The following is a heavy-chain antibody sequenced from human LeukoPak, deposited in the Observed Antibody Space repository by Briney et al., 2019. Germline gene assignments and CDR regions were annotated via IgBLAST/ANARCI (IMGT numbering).Heavy chain of an antibody. CDR2: IYYSGNT. CDR1: GGSISSSSYY. D-gene: IGHD6-19*01. CDR3: AAPGWRDLFDY. V-gene: IGHV4-39*01. Sequence: SETLSLTCTVSGGSISSSSYYWGWIRQPPGKGLEWIGNIYYSGNTYYNPSLKSRITISVDTSKNQFSLKLSSVTAADTAVYYCAAPGWRDLFDYWGQGTLVTVSS. J-gene: IGHJ4*02.